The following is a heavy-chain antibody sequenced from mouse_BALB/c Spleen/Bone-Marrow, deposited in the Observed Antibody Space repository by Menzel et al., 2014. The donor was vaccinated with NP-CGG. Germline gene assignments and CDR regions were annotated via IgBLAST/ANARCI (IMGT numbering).Heavy chain of an antibody. Sequence: EVQGVESGGGLVQPGGSLKLSCAASGFTFSSYTMSWVRQTPEKRLEWVAYISNGGGSTYFPDTVKGRFTISRDNAKNTLYLQMSSLKSEDTAMYYCARQGVYYGKSYYAMDYWGQGTSVPVSS. CDR1: GFTFSSYT. J-gene: IGHJ4*01. V-gene: IGHV5-12-2*01. D-gene: IGHD2-1*01. CDR3: ARQGVYYGKSYYAMDY. CDR2: ISNGGGST.